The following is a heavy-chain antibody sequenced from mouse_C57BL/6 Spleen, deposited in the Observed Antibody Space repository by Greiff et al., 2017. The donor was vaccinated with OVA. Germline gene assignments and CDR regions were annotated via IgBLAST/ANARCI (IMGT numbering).Heavy chain of an antibody. D-gene: IGHD2-3*01. CDR3: ARDDGYYVGYAMDY. Sequence: QVQLQQSGPELVKPGASVKISCKASGYAFSSSWMNWVKQRPGKGLEWIGRIYPGDGDTNYNGKFKGKATLTADKSSSTAYMQLSSVTSEDSAVYFCARDDGYYVGYAMDYWGQGTSVTVSS. V-gene: IGHV1-82*01. CDR1: GYAFSSSW. J-gene: IGHJ4*01. CDR2: IYPGDGDT.